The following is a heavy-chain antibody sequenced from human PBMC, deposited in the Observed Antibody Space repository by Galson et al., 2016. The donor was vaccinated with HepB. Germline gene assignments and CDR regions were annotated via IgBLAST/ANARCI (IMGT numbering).Heavy chain of an antibody. J-gene: IGHJ4*02. CDR3: ARVWSGYDY. Sequence: SLRLSCAASGFTFNSHKMHWVRQAPGQGLLWVSDINSDGSSTRYADSVKGRFTISRDKAKNTSYLQMNSLRAEDTAVYYCARVWSGYDYWGQGFMVTVSS. CDR1: GFTFNSHK. CDR2: INSDGSST. D-gene: IGHD2-21*01. V-gene: IGHV3-74*01.